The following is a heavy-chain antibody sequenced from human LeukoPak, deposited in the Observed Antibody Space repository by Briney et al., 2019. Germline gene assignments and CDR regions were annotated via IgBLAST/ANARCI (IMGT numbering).Heavy chain of an antibody. CDR2: IYYSGST. CDR3: ARSGTYYDILTGYYSGVWFDP. D-gene: IGHD3-9*01. V-gene: IGHV4-59*01. Sequence: SETLSLTCTVSGGSISSYYWSWIRQPPGKGLEWIGYIYYSGSTNYNPSLKGRVTISVDTSKNQFSLKLSSVTAADTAVYYCARSGTYYDILTGYYSGVWFDPWGQGTLVTVSS. J-gene: IGHJ5*02. CDR1: GGSISSYY.